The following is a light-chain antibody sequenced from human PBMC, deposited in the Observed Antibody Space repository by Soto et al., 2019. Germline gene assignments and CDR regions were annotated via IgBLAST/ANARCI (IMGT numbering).Light chain of an antibody. CDR2: EVT. CDR3: SSFAGGGNPVL. J-gene: IGLJ2*01. CDR1: SSDVGGYNY. Sequence: QSALTQPPSASGSLGQSVTISCTGTSSDVGGYNYVSWHQQHPGKAPKVMIYEVTKWPPGVPDRFSGSKSGNTASLTVSGLQAEDEADYYCSSFAGGGNPVLLGGGTQLTVL. V-gene: IGLV2-8*01.